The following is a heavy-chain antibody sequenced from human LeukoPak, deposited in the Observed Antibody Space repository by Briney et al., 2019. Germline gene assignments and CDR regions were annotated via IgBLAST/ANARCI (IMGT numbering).Heavy chain of an antibody. CDR2: IYTSGST. CDR3: ARETRPTNFDY. J-gene: IGHJ4*02. CDR1: GGSISSGSYY. V-gene: IGHV4-61*02. Sequence: TLSLTCTVSGGSISSGSYYWSWIRQPAGKGLEWIGRIYTSGSTNYNPSLKSRVTISVDTSKNQFSLKLSSVTAADTAVYYCARETRPTNFDYWGQGTLVTVSS.